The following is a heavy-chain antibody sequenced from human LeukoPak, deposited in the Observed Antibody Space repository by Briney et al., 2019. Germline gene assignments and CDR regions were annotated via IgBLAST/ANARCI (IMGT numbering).Heavy chain of an antibody. CDR1: GDTLSSYP. CDR2: ITPSVGLT. Sequence: ASVKVSCKASGDTLSSYPISWIRQAPGQGLELMGRITPSVGLTNYAPRFQGRVTITADKDTTTAYMELSGLTSEDTAVYYCARPRSTESGSYNWFDPWGQGILVTVSS. J-gene: IGHJ5*02. V-gene: IGHV1-69*02. CDR3: ARPRSTESGSYNWFDP. D-gene: IGHD1-26*01.